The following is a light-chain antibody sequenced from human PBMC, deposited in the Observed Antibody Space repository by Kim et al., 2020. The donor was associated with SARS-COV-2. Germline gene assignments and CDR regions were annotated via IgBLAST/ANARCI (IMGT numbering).Light chain of an antibody. CDR1: QGISSY. Sequence: ASTGDSVTITCRASQGISSYLAWYQQKPGKAPKLLIYAASTLQSGVPSRFSGSGSGTDFTLTISCLQSEDFATYYCQQYYSYPPYTFGQGTKLEI. J-gene: IGKJ2*01. CDR2: AAS. V-gene: IGKV1-8*01. CDR3: QQYYSYPPYT.